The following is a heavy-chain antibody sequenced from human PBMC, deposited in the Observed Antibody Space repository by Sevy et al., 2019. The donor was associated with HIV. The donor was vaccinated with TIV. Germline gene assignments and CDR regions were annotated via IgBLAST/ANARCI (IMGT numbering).Heavy chain of an antibody. D-gene: IGHD3-22*01. CDR3: ASGQYYYDSSGLNDAFDI. Sequence: ASVKVSCKASGGTFSSYAISWVRQAPGQGLEWMGGIIPIFGTANYAQTFQGRVTITADESTSTAYMELSSLRSEDTAVYYCASGQYYYDSSGLNDAFDIWGQGTMVIVSS. J-gene: IGHJ3*02. V-gene: IGHV1-69*13. CDR1: GGTFSSYA. CDR2: IIPIFGTA.